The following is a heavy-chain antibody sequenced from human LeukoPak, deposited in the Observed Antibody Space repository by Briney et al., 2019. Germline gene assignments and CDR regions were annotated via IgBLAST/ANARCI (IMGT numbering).Heavy chain of an antibody. CDR1: GFTLTNYA. D-gene: IGHD2-2*01. CDR3: AKGSRDIVVAPASSDY. Sequence: GGSLRLSCAASGFTLTNYAMSWVRQAPGKGLEWVSVISASGGSTYYADSVKGRFTISRDNSKNTLYLQMNGLRAEDTAVYYCAKGSRDIVVAPASSDYWGQGALVTVSS. V-gene: IGHV3-23*01. CDR2: ISASGGST. J-gene: IGHJ4*02.